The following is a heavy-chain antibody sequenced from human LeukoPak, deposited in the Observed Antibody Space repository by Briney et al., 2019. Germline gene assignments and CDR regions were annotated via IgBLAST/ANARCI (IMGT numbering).Heavy chain of an antibody. CDR2: MRGAT. J-gene: IGHJ4*02. CDR1: GGSFSGYY. Sequence: ETLSLTCAVYGGSFSGYYWSWIRQPPGKGLEWVSSMRGATYYAASVKGRFTIYRDNSKNTLYLQMNSLSAEDTAVYSCARVSGRYPNQNFDSWGQGTLVTVSS. D-gene: IGHD1-26*01. V-gene: IGHV3-53*01. CDR3: ARVSGRYPNQNFDS.